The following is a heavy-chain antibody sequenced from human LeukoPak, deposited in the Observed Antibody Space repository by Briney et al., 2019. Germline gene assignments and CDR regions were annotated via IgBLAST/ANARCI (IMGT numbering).Heavy chain of an antibody. CDR1: GFTFSSYW. D-gene: IGHD6-19*01. CDR3: ARAVAMAWSERRPGYHYMDV. Sequence: PGGSLRLSCAASGFTFSSYWMSWVRQAPGKGLEWVANIKQDGSEKYYVDSVKGRFTISRDNAKNSLYLQMNSLRAEDTAVYYCARAVAMAWSERRPGYHYMDVWGKGTTVTVSS. CDR2: IKQDGSEK. V-gene: IGHV3-7*01. J-gene: IGHJ6*03.